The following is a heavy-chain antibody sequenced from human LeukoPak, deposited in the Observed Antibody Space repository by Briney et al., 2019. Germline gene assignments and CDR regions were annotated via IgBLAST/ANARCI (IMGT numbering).Heavy chain of an antibody. CDR1: GFTFSSFA. D-gene: IGHD5-18*01. Sequence: GGSLRLSCAASGFTFSSFATSWVRQAPGKGLEWVSGISASGGSTYYADSVKGRFTISRDNSKNTLYLQMNSLRAEDTAVYYCARNDKGNSYGYSIDYWGQGTLVTVSS. V-gene: IGHV3-23*01. CDR2: ISASGGST. CDR3: ARNDKGNSYGYSIDY. J-gene: IGHJ4*02.